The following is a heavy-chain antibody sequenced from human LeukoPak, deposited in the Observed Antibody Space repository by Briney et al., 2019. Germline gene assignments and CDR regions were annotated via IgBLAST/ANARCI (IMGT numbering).Heavy chain of an antibody. J-gene: IGHJ5*02. CDR1: GGSISRSSYY. D-gene: IGHD2-2*01. V-gene: IGHV4-39*01. CDR2: IYYSGST. CDR3: ARQTRLGYCSSTSCYAGDWFDP. Sequence: PSETLSLTCTVSGGSISRSSYYWGWIRQPPGKGLGWIGSIYYSGSTYYNPSLKSRVTISVDTSKNQFSLKLSSVTAADTAVHYCARQTRLGYCSSTSCYAGDWFDPWGQGTLVTVSS.